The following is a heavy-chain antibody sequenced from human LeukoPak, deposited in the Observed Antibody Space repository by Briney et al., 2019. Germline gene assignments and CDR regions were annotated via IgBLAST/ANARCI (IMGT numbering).Heavy chain of an antibody. CDR3: ARAPRWYYYYGMDV. Sequence: PGRTLRLSCAASRFTLSSYGMHWVRHATGKGLEWVAVIWYDGSNKYYADSVKGRFTISRDNSKSTLYLQMKRPRAENTAVYYCARAPRWYYYYGMDVWGQGTTVTVSS. V-gene: IGHV3-33*01. CDR2: IWYDGSNK. J-gene: IGHJ6*02. CDR1: RFTLSSYG.